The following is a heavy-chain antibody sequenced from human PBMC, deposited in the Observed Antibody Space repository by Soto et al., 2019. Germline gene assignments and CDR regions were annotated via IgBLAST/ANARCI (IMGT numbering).Heavy chain of an antibody. D-gene: IGHD6-19*01. Sequence: SETLSLTCAVYGGSFSGYYWSWIRQPPGKGLEWIGEINHSGSTNYNPSLKSRVTISVDTSKNQFSLKLSSVTAADTAVYYCARGSSGWYDAFDIWGQGTMVTVSS. J-gene: IGHJ3*02. CDR2: INHSGST. V-gene: IGHV4-34*01. CDR1: GGSFSGYY. CDR3: ARGSSGWYDAFDI.